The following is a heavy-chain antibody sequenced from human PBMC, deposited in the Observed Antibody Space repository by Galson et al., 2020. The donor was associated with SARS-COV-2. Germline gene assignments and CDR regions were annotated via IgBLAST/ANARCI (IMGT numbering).Heavy chain of an antibody. CDR2: ISYDGSNK. CDR1: GFTFSSYG. V-gene: IGHV3-30*03. Sequence: GESLKISRAASGFTFSSYGMHWVRQAPGKGLEWVAVISYDGSNKYYADSVKGRFTISRDNSKNTLYLQMNSLRAEDTAVYYCARDFLLWFGELLPDRSWGQGTLVTVSS. CDR3: ARDFLLWFGELLPDRS. D-gene: IGHD3-10*01. J-gene: IGHJ4*02.